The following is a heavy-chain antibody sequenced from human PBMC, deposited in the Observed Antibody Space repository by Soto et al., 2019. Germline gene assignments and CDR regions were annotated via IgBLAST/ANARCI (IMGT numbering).Heavy chain of an antibody. D-gene: IGHD6-19*01. V-gene: IGHV3-53*01. CDR2: IYSDGRT. CDR1: GFTVSSNY. Sequence: EVPLVESGGGLIQPGGSLRLSCAASGFTVSSNYMSWVRQAPGKGLEWVSIIYSDGRTYYADSVKGRFTISRDNSKNTLYLQMNSLRAEDTAVYYCARDSTGQWPVDYWGQGTLVTVSS. CDR3: ARDSTGQWPVDY. J-gene: IGHJ4*02.